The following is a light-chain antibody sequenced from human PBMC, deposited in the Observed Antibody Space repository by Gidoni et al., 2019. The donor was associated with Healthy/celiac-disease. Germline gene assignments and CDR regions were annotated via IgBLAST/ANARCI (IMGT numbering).Light chain of an antibody. J-gene: IGKJ3*01. CDR3: QQYGSSPLT. CDR2: GAS. CDR1: QSVSSSY. V-gene: IGKV3-20*01. Sequence: ELVLTQSPGTLSLSTGESATLSCRASQSVSSSYLAWYQQKPGQAPKLLIYGASSRATGIPYRFSGSGSGTDFTLTISRLEPEDFAVYYCQQYGSSPLTFGPGTKVDIK.